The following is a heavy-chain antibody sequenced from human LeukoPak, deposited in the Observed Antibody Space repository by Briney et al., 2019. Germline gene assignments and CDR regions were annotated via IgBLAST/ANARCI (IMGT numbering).Heavy chain of an antibody. D-gene: IGHD3-10*01. CDR2: INHSGST. CDR1: GGSFSGYY. Sequence: TSETLSLTCAVYGGSFSGYYWSWIRQPPGKGLEWIGEINHSGSTNYNPSLKSRVAISVDTSKNQFSLKLSSVTAADTAVYYCARSGSGNPTDYWGQGTLVTVSS. J-gene: IGHJ4*02. V-gene: IGHV4-34*01. CDR3: ARSGSGNPTDY.